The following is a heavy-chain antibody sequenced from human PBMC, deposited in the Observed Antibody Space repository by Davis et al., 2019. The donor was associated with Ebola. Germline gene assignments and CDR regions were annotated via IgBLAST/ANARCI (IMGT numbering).Heavy chain of an antibody. Sequence: GESLKISCAASGFTFSSYDMHWVRQGTGKGLEWVSAIGTAGDTYYPGSVKGRFTISRGNAKNSLYLQMNSLRAEDTAVYYCARVRFGDTAVDYWGQGTLVTVSS. CDR3: ARVRFGDTAVDY. D-gene: IGHD5-18*01. V-gene: IGHV3-13*01. CDR1: GFTFSSYD. CDR2: IGTAGDT. J-gene: IGHJ4*02.